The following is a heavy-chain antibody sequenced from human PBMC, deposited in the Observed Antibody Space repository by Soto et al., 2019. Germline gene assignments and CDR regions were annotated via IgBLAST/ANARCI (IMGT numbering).Heavy chain of an antibody. Sequence: SETLSLTCTVSGGSISSGGYYWSWIRQHPGKGLEWIGYIYYSGSTYYNPSLKSRVTISVDTSKNQFSLKLSSVTAADTAVYYCKTMGRGYYYYGMDVWGQGTTVTVSS. D-gene: IGHD3-3*01. J-gene: IGHJ6*02. CDR1: GGSISSGGYY. V-gene: IGHV4-31*03. CDR3: KTMGRGYYYYGMDV. CDR2: IYYSGST.